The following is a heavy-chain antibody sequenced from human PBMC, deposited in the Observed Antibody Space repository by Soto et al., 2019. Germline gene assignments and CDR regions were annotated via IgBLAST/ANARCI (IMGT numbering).Heavy chain of an antibody. J-gene: IGHJ4*02. CDR2: IYYSGST. D-gene: IGHD3-9*01. V-gene: IGHV4-39*01. Sequence: QLQLQESGPGLVKPSEALSLTCSVSGGSISSSSYYWGWIRQPPGKGLEWIGSIYYSGSTYYTPSLKSRVTISIDKSKNQFSLKLSSLTAADTAVYYCARLEGLATISYYFDFWGQGTLVTVSS. CDR1: GGSISSSSYY. CDR3: ARLEGLATISYYFDF.